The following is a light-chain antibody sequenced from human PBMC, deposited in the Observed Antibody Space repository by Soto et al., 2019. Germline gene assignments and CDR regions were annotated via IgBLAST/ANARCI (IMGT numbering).Light chain of an antibody. CDR1: QSVLYSSNNKNY. CDR3: QQYYSTSYT. CDR2: WAS. V-gene: IGKV4-1*01. J-gene: IGKJ2*01. Sequence: DIVMTQSPDSLAVSLGERATINCKSSQSVLYSSNNKNYLAWYQQKPGQPPKLLIYWASTRESGVPDRFSGSGSGTDFTLTISSLQAEDVAFYYCQQYYSTSYTFGQGTKLEIK.